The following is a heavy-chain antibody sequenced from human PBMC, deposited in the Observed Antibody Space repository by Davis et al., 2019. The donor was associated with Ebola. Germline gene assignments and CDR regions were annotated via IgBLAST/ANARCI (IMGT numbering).Heavy chain of an antibody. CDR2: IYSGGST. D-gene: IGHD3-22*01. J-gene: IGHJ5*02. Sequence: PGGSLRLSCAASGFTVSSNYMSWVRQAPGKGLEWVSVIYSGGSTYYADSVKGRFTISRDNSKNTLYLQMNSLIAEDTAVYYCAKDAGPFLHYDSTPAGFDPWGQGTLVTVSS. V-gene: IGHV3-53*01. CDR1: GFTVSSNY. CDR3: AKDAGPFLHYDSTPAGFDP.